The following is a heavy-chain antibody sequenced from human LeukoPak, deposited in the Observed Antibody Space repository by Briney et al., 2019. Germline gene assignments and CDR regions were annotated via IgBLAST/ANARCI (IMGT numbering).Heavy chain of an antibody. CDR1: GFSFNFYH. CDR2: ISGDSYDI. J-gene: IGHJ6*02. Sequence: GGSLRLSCVASGFSFNFYHMNWVRQAPGKGLEWVSSISGDSYDIYYADSVKGRFTISRDNAKNSLFLQMNSLGVEDTAVYFCATGSVMDVWGQGTTVTVSS. CDR3: ATGSVMDV. V-gene: IGHV3-21*01.